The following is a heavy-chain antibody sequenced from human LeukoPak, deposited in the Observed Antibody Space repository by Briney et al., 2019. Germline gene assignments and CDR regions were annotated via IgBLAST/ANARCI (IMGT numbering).Heavy chain of an antibody. J-gene: IGHJ5*02. D-gene: IGHD3-3*01. CDR2: IDWDDDK. Sequence: SGPALVKPTQTLTLTCTFSGFSLSTSGMCVSWIRQPPGKALEWLARIDWDDDKYYSTSLKTRLTISKDTSKNQVVLTMTNMDPVDTATYYCARLTYYDFWSGNIGGYWFDPWGQGTLVTVSS. CDR3: ARLTYYDFWSGNIGGYWFDP. V-gene: IGHV2-70*11. CDR1: GFSLSTSGMC.